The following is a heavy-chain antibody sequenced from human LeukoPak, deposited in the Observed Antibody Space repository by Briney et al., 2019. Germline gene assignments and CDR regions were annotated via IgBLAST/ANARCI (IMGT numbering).Heavy chain of an antibody. CDR3: AKMGPNYYDSSGYSWFDP. CDR2: ISGNGGST. CDR1: GFTFSSYA. J-gene: IGHJ5*02. Sequence: QPGASLRLSCAASGFTFSSYAMSWVRQAPGKGLEWVSAISGNGGSTYYADSVKGRFTISRDNSKNTLYLQMNSLRAEDTAVYYCAKMGPNYYDSSGYSWFDPWGQGTLVTVSS. V-gene: IGHV3-23*01. D-gene: IGHD3-22*01.